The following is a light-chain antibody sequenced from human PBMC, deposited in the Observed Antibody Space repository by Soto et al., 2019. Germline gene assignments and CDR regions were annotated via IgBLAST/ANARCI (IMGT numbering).Light chain of an antibody. Sequence: QSVLNKPASVSGSPGQAITISCTGTSSDVGGYNYVSWYQQHPGKAPKLMIYAVNNRPSGVSDRFSGSKSGNTASLTISGLQAEDEADYYCSSYTSGSYVFGTGTKVTV. CDR1: SSDVGGYNY. J-gene: IGLJ1*01. CDR2: AVN. V-gene: IGLV2-14*01. CDR3: SSYTSGSYV.